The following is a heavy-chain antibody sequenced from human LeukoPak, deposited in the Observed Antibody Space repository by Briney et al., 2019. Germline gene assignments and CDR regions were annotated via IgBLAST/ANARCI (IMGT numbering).Heavy chain of an antibody. J-gene: IGHJ5*02. CDR3: ARNPIYSGYDRAIDP. CDR2: ISSSSSYI. CDR1: GFTFSSYS. D-gene: IGHD5-12*01. V-gene: IGHV3-21*01. Sequence: GGSLRLSCAASGFTFSSYSMNWVRQAPGKGLEWVSSISSSSSYIYYADSVKGRFTISRDNAKNSLYLQMNSLRAEDTAVYYCARNPIYSGYDRAIDPWGRGTLVTVSS.